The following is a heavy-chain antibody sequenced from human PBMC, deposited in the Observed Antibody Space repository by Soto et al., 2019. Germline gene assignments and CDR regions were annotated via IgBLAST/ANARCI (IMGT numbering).Heavy chain of an antibody. CDR2: TSATGSTT. D-gene: IGHD2-2*02. CDR1: GFTFSTHA. V-gene: IGHV3-23*01. Sequence: GESLRLSCAVSGFTFSTHAMSWVRQAPGKGLEWVSGTSATGSTTYYADSVKGQFTISRDNSKNTLYLQMNSLRAEDTAVYYCAKQSKWSSTSCYSGGSTCPLDCWGQGTLVTVSS. CDR3: AKQSKWSSTSCYSGGSTCPLDC. J-gene: IGHJ4*02.